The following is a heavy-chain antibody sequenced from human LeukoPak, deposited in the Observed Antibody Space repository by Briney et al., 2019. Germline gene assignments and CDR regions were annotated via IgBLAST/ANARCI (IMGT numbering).Heavy chain of an antibody. D-gene: IGHD3-10*01. Sequence: SETLSLTCSVSGGAIGSDGYYWNWIRQHPGKGLEWIGYIYYSGSASYNPSLKSRVTISVDTSKNQFSLRLSPVTAADTAVYYCARGSYYGFSGDSWGQGSLVTVSS. V-gene: IGHV4-31*03. CDR2: IYYSGSA. CDR1: GGAIGSDGYY. CDR3: ARGSYYGFSGDS. J-gene: IGHJ4*02.